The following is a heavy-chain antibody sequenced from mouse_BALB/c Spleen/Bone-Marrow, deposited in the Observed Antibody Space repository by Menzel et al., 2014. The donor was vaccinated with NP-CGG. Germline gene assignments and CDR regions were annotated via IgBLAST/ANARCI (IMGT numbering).Heavy chain of an antibody. CDR2: INPSTGYT. J-gene: IGHJ2*01. CDR3: ARSGGYDGFSY. Sequence: QVQLKESGAELAKPGASVKMSCKASGYTFTSYWMHWVKQRPGQGLEWIGYINPSTGYTEYNQKFKDKATLTADKSSSTAYMQLGSLTSEDSAVYYCARSGGYDGFSYWGQGTTLTVSS. V-gene: IGHV1-7*01. CDR1: GYTFTSYW. D-gene: IGHD2-2*01.